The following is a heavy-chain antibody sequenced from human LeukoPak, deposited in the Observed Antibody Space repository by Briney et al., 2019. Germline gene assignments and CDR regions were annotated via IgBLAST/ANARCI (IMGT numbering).Heavy chain of an antibody. V-gene: IGHV3-48*04. CDR3: ATDY. CDR2: ISSSSTI. Sequence: QSGGSLRLSCAASGFTFSSYSMNWVRQAPGKGLEWVSYISSSSTIYYADSVKGRFTISRDNAKNSLYLQMNSLRAEDTAVYYCATDYWGQGTLVTVSS. J-gene: IGHJ4*02. CDR1: GFTFSSYS.